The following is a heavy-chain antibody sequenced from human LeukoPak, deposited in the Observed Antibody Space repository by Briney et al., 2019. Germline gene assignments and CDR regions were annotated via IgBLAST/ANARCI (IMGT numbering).Heavy chain of an antibody. CDR3: ARWLGFGEPRGDY. V-gene: IGHV3-74*01. Sequence: GGSLRLSCAASGFTFSSYWMHWVRQAPGKGLGCGSRINSDGSSTSYSDSVKGRFTISRDNAKNTLYLQMNSLRAEDTAVYYCARWLGFGEPRGDYWGQGTLVTVSS. J-gene: IGHJ4*02. CDR2: INSDGSST. D-gene: IGHD3-10*01. CDR1: GFTFSSYW.